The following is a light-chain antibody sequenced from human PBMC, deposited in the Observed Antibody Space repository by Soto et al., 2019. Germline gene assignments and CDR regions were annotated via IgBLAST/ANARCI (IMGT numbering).Light chain of an antibody. Sequence: GDRVTITCQASQDIGNDLGWYQQKAGKAPKRLIYVASRLDSGVPSRFSGSGSGTEFTLTISSLQPEDFATYYCLQHKTNSRTFGQGTKVDIK. CDR1: QDIGND. V-gene: IGKV1-17*01. J-gene: IGKJ1*01. CDR3: LQHKTNSRT. CDR2: VAS.